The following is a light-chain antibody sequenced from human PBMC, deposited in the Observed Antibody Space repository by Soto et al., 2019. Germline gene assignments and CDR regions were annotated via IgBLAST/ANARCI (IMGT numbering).Light chain of an antibody. V-gene: IGKV3-20*01. CDR3: QQYGRSPPFT. Sequence: ELVLTQSPGTLSLSPGERATLSCRASQSVSSSYLAWYQQKPGQAPRLLIYGASNRATGIPDRFSGSGSRTDFPLTISRLEPEDFAVYFCQQYGRSPPFTFGQGTKVEIK. CDR2: GAS. J-gene: IGKJ2*01. CDR1: QSVSSSY.